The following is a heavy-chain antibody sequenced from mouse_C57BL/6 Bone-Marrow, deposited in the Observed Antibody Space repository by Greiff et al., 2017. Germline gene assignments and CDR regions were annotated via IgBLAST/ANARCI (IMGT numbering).Heavy chain of an antibody. CDR2: IYPRSGNT. V-gene: IGHV1-81*01. D-gene: IGHD2-4*01. J-gene: IGHJ3*01. CDR3: ASDDYDGAY. CDR1: GYTFTSYG. Sequence: VQLQQSGAELARPGASVKLSCKASGYTFTSYGISWVKQRTGQGLEWIGEIYPRSGNTYYNEKFKGKATLTADKSSSTAYMELRSLTSEDSAVYFGASDDYDGAYWGQGTLVTVSA.